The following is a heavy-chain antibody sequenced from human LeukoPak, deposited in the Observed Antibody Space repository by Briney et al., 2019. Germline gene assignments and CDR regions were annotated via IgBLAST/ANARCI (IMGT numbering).Heavy chain of an antibody. Sequence: SETLSLTCAVYGGSFSGYYWSWIRQPPGKGLEWIGEIYHSGSTNYNPSLKSRVTISVDTSKNQFSLKLSSVTAADTAVYYCARHSIRFDPWGQGTLVTVSS. CDR2: IYHSGST. CDR3: ARHSIRFDP. J-gene: IGHJ5*02. D-gene: IGHD2-21*01. CDR1: GGSFSGYY. V-gene: IGHV4-34*01.